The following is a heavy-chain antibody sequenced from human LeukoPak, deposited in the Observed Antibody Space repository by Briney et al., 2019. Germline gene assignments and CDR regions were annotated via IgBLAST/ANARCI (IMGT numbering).Heavy chain of an antibody. CDR1: GGTFSSYA. CDR2: IIPIFGTA. D-gene: IGHD3-22*01. CDR3: ARHHDSSGYYEEGYFDY. V-gene: IGHV1-69*05. Sequence: SVKVSCKASGGTFSSYAISWVRQAPGQGLEWMGGIIPIFGTANYAQKFQGRVTITTDESTSTAYMELSSLRSEDTAVYYCARHHDSSGYYEEGYFDYWGQGTLVTVSP. J-gene: IGHJ4*02.